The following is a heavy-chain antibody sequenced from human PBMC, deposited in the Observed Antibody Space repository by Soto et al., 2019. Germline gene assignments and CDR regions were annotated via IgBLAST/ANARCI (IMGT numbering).Heavy chain of an antibody. D-gene: IGHD5-12*01. Sequence: SETLSLTCGVYGGSFSGYYWSWIRQPPGKGLEWIGEINHSGSTNYNPSLKSRVTISVDTSKNQFSLKLSSVTAADTAVYYCARASRYSGYRDYFDYWGQGTLVTVSS. J-gene: IGHJ4*02. CDR3: ARASRYSGYRDYFDY. CDR2: INHSGST. CDR1: GGSFSGYY. V-gene: IGHV4-34*01.